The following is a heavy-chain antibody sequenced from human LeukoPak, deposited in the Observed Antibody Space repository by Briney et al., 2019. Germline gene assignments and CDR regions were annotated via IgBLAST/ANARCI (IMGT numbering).Heavy chain of an antibody. Sequence: GGFLRLSCAASGLTLSTYWMHWVRQAPGKGLEWVANIKEDGSQKYYVDSVKGRFTISRDNAKNSLYLQMNSLRVEDTAVYHCARDWGAMDVWGQGTTVTVSS. CDR1: GLTLSTYW. D-gene: IGHD3-16*01. V-gene: IGHV3-7*01. CDR3: ARDWGAMDV. J-gene: IGHJ6*02. CDR2: IKEDGSQK.